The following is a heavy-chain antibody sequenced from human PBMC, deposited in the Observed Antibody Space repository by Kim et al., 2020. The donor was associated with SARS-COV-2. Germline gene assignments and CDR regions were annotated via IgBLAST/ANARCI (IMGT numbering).Heavy chain of an antibody. CDR2: VIQDGSQK. CDR3: AAVSYWAFDL. Sequence: GGSLRLSCATSGFTFKNYWMSWVRHTPGKGLEWVANVIQDGSQKFYVDSVRGRFTISRDNAQNSLYLQMNSLRTDDTAIYFCAAVSYWAFDLWGRGTLVTVSS. CDR1: GFTFKNYW. D-gene: IGHD6-19*01. V-gene: IGHV3-7*01. J-gene: IGHJ2*01.